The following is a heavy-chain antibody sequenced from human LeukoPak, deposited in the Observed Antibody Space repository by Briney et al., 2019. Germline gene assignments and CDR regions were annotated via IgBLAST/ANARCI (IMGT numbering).Heavy chain of an antibody. CDR3: ASLWFGELLGRPSAFDI. CDR1: GGSISSYY. CDR2: IYYSGST. Sequence: SETLFLTCTVSGGSISSYYWSWIRQPPGKGLEWIGYIYYSGSTNYNPSLKSRVTISVDTSKNQFSLKLSSVTAADTAVYYCASLWFGELLGRPSAFDIWGQGTMVTVSS. V-gene: IGHV4-59*01. D-gene: IGHD3-10*01. J-gene: IGHJ3*02.